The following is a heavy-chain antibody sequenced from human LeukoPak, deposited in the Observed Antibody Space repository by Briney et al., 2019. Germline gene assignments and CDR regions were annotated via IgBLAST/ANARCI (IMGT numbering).Heavy chain of an antibody. D-gene: IGHD1-1*01. CDR3: ARSTAGLDY. V-gene: IGHV3-7*01. CDR1: GFTFSNYW. J-gene: IGHJ4*02. Sequence: PGRSLRLSCAASGFTFSNYWMSWVRQAPGKGLEWVANIRQDGSEKYYVDSMRGRFTISRDNAKNSLYLQMSSLRAEDTAVYYCARSTAGLDYWGQGTLVTVSS. CDR2: IRQDGSEK.